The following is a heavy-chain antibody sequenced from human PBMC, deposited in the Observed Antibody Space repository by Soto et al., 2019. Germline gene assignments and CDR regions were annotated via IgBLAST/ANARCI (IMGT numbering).Heavy chain of an antibody. V-gene: IGHV4-59*01. CDR1: GGSISSYY. CDR3: ANSGGAGYSSSWFYFDY. Sequence: KHSETLSLTCTVSGGSISSYYWSWIRQPPGKGLEWIGYIYYSGSTNYNPSLKNRVTISVDTSKNQFSLKLSSVTAADTAVYYCANSGGAGYSSSWFYFDYWGQGTLVTVSS. J-gene: IGHJ4*02. D-gene: IGHD6-13*01. CDR2: IYYSGST.